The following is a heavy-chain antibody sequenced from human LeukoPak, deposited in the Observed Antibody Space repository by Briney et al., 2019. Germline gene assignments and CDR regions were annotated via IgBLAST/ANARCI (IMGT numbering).Heavy chain of an antibody. CDR2: IGTAGDT. V-gene: IGHV3-13*01. J-gene: IGHJ4*02. CDR1: GFTFSSYD. D-gene: IGHD2-15*01. Sequence: GGSLRLSCAASGFTFSSYDMHWVRQATGKGLEWVSAIGTAGDTYYPGSVKGRFTISRENAKNSLYLQMNSLRAGDTAVYYCAAIGYCSGGSCSDYWGQGTLVTVSS. CDR3: AAIGYCSGGSCSDY.